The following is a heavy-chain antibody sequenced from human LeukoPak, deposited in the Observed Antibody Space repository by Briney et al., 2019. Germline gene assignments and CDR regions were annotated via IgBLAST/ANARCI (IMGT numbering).Heavy chain of an antibody. CDR1: GGSVSSYN. V-gene: IGHV4-4*07. J-gene: IGHJ6*03. D-gene: IGHD2-2*01. CDR2: IYTSGIT. CDR3: ARYLVGPLVGSYYSHYMDV. Sequence: SETLSLTCTVSGGSVSSYNWTWIRQPAGMGLELIGRIYTSGITNYSPSLRSRVTMSLDTSKNQFSLKMSSVTATDTAVYYCARYLVGPLVGSYYSHYMDVWGKGTTVTISS.